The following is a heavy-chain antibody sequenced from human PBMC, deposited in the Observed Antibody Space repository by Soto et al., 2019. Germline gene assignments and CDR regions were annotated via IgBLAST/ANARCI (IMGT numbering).Heavy chain of an antibody. Sequence: PGGSLRLSCAASGFTFSDYSMSWVRQTPERGLEWVSSLTRDGTSYYADSVQGRFTISRDNSKNTLSLQMTALRVEDSSVYYCTKSSGGSSSVGMDYWGPGALVTVSS. J-gene: IGHJ4*02. V-gene: IGHV3-23*01. CDR1: GFTFSDYS. CDR3: TKSSGGSSSVGMDY. CDR2: LTRDGTS. D-gene: IGHD6-6*01.